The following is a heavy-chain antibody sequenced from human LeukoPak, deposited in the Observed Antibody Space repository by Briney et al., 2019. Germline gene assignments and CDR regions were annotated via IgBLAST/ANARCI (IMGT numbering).Heavy chain of an antibody. Sequence: GGSLRLSCAASRFTFSNYGMHWVRQAPGKGLEWVAFIRYDGSSKYYADSVKGRFTISRDNSKNTLYLQMNSLRAEDTAVYYCAKVKGFMVRVPFDYWGQGTLVTVSS. CDR3: AKVKGFMVRVPFDY. D-gene: IGHD3-10*01. V-gene: IGHV3-30*02. J-gene: IGHJ4*02. CDR1: RFTFSNYG. CDR2: IRYDGSSK.